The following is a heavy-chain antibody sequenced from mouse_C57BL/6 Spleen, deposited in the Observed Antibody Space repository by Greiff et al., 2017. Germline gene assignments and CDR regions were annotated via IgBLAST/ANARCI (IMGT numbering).Heavy chain of an antibody. V-gene: IGHV10-1*01. J-gene: IGHJ4*01. CDR2: IRSKSNNYAT. D-gene: IGHD1-1*02. CDR1: GFSFNTYA. Sequence: EVQRVESGGGLVQPKGSLKLSCAASGFSFNTYAMNWVRQAPGKGLEWVARIRSKSNNYATYYADSVKDRFTISRDDSESMLYLQMNNLKTEDTAMYYCVRGGGYYAMDYWGQGTSVTVSS. CDR3: VRGGGYYAMDY.